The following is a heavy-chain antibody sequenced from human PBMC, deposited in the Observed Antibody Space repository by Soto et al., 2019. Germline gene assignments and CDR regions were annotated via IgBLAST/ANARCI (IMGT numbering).Heavy chain of an antibody. CDR3: ARSGYYDSSGYYYYGMDV. D-gene: IGHD3-22*01. J-gene: IGHJ6*02. CDR2: INPSGGST. Sequence: QVQLVQSGAEVKKPGASVKVSCKASGYTFTSYYMHWVRQAPGQGLEWMGIINPSGGSTSYAQKFLGRVTMTRDTSTSTVYMELSSLRSEDTAVYYCARSGYYDSSGYYYYGMDVWGQGTTVTVSS. CDR1: GYTFTSYY. V-gene: IGHV1-46*01.